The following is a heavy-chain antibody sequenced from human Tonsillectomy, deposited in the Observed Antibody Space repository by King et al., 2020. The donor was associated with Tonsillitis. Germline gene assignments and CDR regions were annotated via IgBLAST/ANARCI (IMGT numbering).Heavy chain of an antibody. V-gene: IGHV1-18*01. CDR1: GYPFTGYD. Sequence: QLVQSGGEVKKPGASVKVSCKVSGYPFTGYDISWVRQAPGQGLEWMGWINPYNGNTKYSEKLQGRVTMTTDTSTSTAYMELRSLRSDDTAVYYCARRERLATYYYLDVWGKGTTVTVS. J-gene: IGHJ6*03. CDR3: ARRERLATYYYLDV. CDR2: INPYNGNT. D-gene: IGHD6-19*01.